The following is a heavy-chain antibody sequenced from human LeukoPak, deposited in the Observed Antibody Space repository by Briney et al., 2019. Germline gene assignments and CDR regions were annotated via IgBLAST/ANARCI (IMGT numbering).Heavy chain of an antibody. CDR3: ARGQNTVTDY. J-gene: IGHJ4*02. CDR2: IYYSGST. V-gene: IGHV4-39*07. D-gene: IGHD4-17*01. Sequence: SETPSLTCTVSGGFISSSSYYWGWIRQPPGKGLEWIGSIYYSGSTYYNPSLKSRVTISVDTSKNQFSLKLSSVTAADTAVYYCARGQNTVTDYWGQGTLVTVSS. CDR1: GGFISSSSYY.